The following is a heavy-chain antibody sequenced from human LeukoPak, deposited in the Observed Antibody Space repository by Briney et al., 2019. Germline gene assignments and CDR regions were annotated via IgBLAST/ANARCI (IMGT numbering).Heavy chain of an antibody. V-gene: IGHV5-51*01. CDR1: GRGVTYYW. Sequence: GESLKISCQGSGRGVTYYWIGWVRQMPGKGLEWMGIIYLGDSDTRYSLSFQGQVTISADKSITTAYLQWSSLKASDTAIYYCARQGNYDSPPGNSWGQGTLVTVSA. J-gene: IGHJ5*02. D-gene: IGHD3-22*01. CDR2: IYLGDSDT. CDR3: ARQGNYDSPPGNS.